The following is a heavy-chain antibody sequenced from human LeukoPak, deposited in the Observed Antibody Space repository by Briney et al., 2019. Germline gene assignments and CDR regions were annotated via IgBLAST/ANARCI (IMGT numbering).Heavy chain of an antibody. V-gene: IGHV3-11*04. Sequence: GSLRLSCAASGFTFSDYYMSWIRQAPGKGLEWVSYISSSGSTIYYADSVKGRFTISRDNAKNSLYLQMISLRAEDTAVYYCARDGRSVGTGYKHIVVVPAIGEGTDYWGQGTLVTVSS. CDR1: GFTFSDYY. D-gene: IGHD2-2*01. CDR2: ISSSGSTI. CDR3: ARDGRSVGTGYKHIVVVPAIGEGTDY. J-gene: IGHJ4*02.